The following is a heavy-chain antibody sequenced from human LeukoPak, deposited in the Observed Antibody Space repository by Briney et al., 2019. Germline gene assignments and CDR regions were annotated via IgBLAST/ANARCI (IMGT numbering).Heavy chain of an antibody. J-gene: IGHJ6*02. Sequence: SQTLSLTCAISGDSVSSNSAAWNWIRQSPSRGLEWLGRTYYRSMWYNDYAVSVKSRINITPDTSKNQFSLQLNSVTPEDTAVYYCARGAYGSGSYYYYYGMDVWGQGTTVTVSS. V-gene: IGHV6-1*01. CDR2: TYYRSMWYN. D-gene: IGHD3-10*01. CDR1: GDSVSSNSAA. CDR3: ARGAYGSGSYYYYYGMDV.